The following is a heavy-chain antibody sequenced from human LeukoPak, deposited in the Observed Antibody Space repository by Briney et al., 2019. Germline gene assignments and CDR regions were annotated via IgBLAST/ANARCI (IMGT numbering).Heavy chain of an antibody. J-gene: IGHJ4*02. CDR3: ARPVGRYCSGGSCYYY. CDR1: GYSFTSYW. Sequence: GESLRISCKGSGYSFTSYWISWVRQMPGKGLERMGRIDPSDSYTNYSPSFQGHVTISADKSISTAYLQWSSLKASDTAMYYCARPVGRYCSGGSCYYYWGQGTLVTVSS. V-gene: IGHV5-10-1*01. D-gene: IGHD2-15*01. CDR2: IDPSDSYT.